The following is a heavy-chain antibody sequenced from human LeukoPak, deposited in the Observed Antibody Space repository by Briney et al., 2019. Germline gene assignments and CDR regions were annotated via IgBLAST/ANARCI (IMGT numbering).Heavy chain of an antibody. CDR1: GFTFSSYG. CDR3: AKGVAVAGTWLDY. Sequence: GGSLRLSCAASGFTFSSYGMHWVRQAPGKGLEWVAVIWYDGSNKYYADSVKGRFTISRDNSKNTLYLQMNSLRAEDTAVYYCAKGVAVAGTWLDYWGQGTLVTVSS. D-gene: IGHD6-19*01. J-gene: IGHJ4*02. V-gene: IGHV3-33*06. CDR2: IWYDGSNK.